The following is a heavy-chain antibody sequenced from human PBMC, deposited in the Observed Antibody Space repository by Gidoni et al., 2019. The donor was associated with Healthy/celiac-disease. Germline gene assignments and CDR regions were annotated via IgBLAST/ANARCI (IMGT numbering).Heavy chain of an antibody. V-gene: IGHV3-30-3*01. J-gene: IGHJ4*02. CDR2: ISYDGSNK. CDR3: ARDPYDSSGYYVPYFDY. Sequence: QVQLVESGGGVVQPGRSLRLSCAASGFTFSSYAMHWVRQAPGKGLEWVAVISYDGSNKYYADSVKGRFTISRDNSKNTLYLQMNSLRAEDTAVYYCARDPYDSSGYYVPYFDYWGQGTLVTVSS. D-gene: IGHD3-22*01. CDR1: GFTFSSYA.